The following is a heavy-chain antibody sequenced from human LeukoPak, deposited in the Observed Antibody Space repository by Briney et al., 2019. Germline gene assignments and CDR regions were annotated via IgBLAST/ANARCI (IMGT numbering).Heavy chain of an antibody. Sequence: GGSLRLSCAASGFTFSIYAMHWVRQAPGKGLEWVAIISYDGSNKYYAESVKGRFNISRDNSKNTLHLQMNSLRAEDTAVYYCARGVQSRVVPLATASLDYYYYMDVWGKGTTVTVSS. CDR1: GFTFSIYA. CDR2: ISYDGSNK. J-gene: IGHJ6*03. V-gene: IGHV3-30-3*01. D-gene: IGHD2-2*01. CDR3: ARGVQSRVVPLATASLDYYYYMDV.